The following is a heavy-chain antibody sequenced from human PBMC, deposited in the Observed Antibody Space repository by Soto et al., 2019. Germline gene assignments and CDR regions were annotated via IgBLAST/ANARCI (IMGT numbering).Heavy chain of an antibody. CDR1: GGSISRYY. CDR3: ARPWVDDAFDI. J-gene: IGHJ3*02. CDR2: IYYSGST. D-gene: IGHD2-15*01. V-gene: IGHV4-59*01. Sequence: PSETLSLTCTVSGGSISRYYWSWIRQPPGKGLEWIGYIYYSGSTNYNPSLKSRVTISVDTSKNQFSLKLSSVTAADTAVYYCARPWVDDAFDIWGQGTMVTVSS.